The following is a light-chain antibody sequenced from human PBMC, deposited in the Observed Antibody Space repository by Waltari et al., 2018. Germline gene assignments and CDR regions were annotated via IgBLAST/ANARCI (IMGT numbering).Light chain of an antibody. CDR2: GAS. Sequence: IVLTQFPGTLSLSHRERTPLSCRGSQSVRSSYLAWYQQKPGHAPRLLIYGASSRGTGIPDRFSGSGSGTDFTLTISRLEPEDFAVYYCQQYGSSPWTFGQGTKVEIK. J-gene: IGKJ1*01. V-gene: IGKV3-20*01. CDR3: QQYGSSPWT. CDR1: QSVRSSY.